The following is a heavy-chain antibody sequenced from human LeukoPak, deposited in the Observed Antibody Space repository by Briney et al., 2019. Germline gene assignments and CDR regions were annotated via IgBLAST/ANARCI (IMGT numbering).Heavy chain of an antibody. J-gene: IGHJ4*02. D-gene: IGHD2-15*01. CDR3: ARDSCSGGSCYSIGY. CDR1: GFTFSSYW. V-gene: IGHV3-74*01. Sequence: GGSLRLSCAASGFTFSSYWMHWVRQAPGKGLVWVSRINSDGNSTSYADSVKGRFTISRDNAKNTLYLQMNSLRAEDTAVYYCARDSCSGGSCYSIGYWGQGTLVTVSS. CDR2: INSDGNST.